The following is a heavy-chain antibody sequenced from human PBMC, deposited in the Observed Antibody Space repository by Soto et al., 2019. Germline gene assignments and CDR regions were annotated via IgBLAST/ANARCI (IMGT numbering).Heavy chain of an antibody. Sequence: QIQLVQSGAEVKKPGASVKVSGNASGYNFFDYGVSWVRQAPGQGLEWMGWGSPKSGNTDYARKVQIRVTKTTDTSTRTAYMELGGLRSDDTAVYYCASSRTVSSIGHLLVWGQGTLVSVSS. J-gene: IGHJ1*01. CDR3: ASSRTVSSIGHLLV. V-gene: IGHV1-18*01. CDR2: GSPKSGNT. D-gene: IGHD1-1*01. CDR1: GYNFFDYG.